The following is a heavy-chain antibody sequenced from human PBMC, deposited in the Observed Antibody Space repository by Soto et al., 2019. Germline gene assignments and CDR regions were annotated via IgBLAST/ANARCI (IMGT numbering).Heavy chain of an antibody. Sequence: QVQLVESRGGVVQPGRSLRLSCAASGFTFSSYGMHWVRQAPGKGLEWVAVIWYDGSNKYYADSVKGRFTISRDNSKNTLYLQMNSLRAEDTAVYYCARGQYCSGGSCYAGWFDPWGQGTLVTVSS. CDR1: GFTFSSYG. CDR2: IWYDGSNK. V-gene: IGHV3-33*01. D-gene: IGHD2-15*01. J-gene: IGHJ5*02. CDR3: ARGQYCSGGSCYAGWFDP.